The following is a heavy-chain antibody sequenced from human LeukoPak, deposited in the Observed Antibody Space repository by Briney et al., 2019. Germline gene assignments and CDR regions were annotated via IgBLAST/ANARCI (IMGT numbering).Heavy chain of an antibody. D-gene: IGHD6-13*01. V-gene: IGHV6-1*01. CDR1: GDSVSSNSAT. Sequence: SQTLSLTCAISGDSVSSNSATWNWIRQSPSRGLEWLGRTYYRFKWYNDYAVSVKSRITISPDASKNQFSLQLNSVTPEDTALYYCARDAQGSRYYFDYWGQGTLVTVSS. CDR2: TYYRFKWYN. J-gene: IGHJ4*02. CDR3: ARDAQGSRYYFDY.